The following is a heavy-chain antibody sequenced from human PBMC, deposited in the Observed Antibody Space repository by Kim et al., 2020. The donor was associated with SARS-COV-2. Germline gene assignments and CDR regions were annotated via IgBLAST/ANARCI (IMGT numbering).Heavy chain of an antibody. CDR3: ARGLGFGEFSFFDY. J-gene: IGHJ4*02. V-gene: IGHV3-64*01. CDR2: ISSNGGST. CDR1: GFTFSSYA. D-gene: IGHD3-10*01. Sequence: GGSLRLSCAASGFTFSSYAMHWVRQAPGKGLEYVSAISSNGGSTYYANSVKGRFTISRDNSKSTLYLQMGSLRAEDMAVYYCARGLGFGEFSFFDYWGQGTLVTVSS.